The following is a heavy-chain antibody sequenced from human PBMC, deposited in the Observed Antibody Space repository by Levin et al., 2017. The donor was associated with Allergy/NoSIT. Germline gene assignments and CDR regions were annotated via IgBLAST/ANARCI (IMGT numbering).Heavy chain of an antibody. V-gene: IGHV5-51*01. J-gene: IGHJ3*02. Sequence: GESLKISCKGSGYSFTSYWIGWVRQMPGKGLEWMGIIYPGDSDTRYSPSFQGQVTISADKSISTAYLQWSSLKASDTAMYYCARRPRTDFWSGYYSGSVAFDIWGQGTMVTVSS. CDR2: IYPGDSDT. CDR1: GYSFTSYW. CDR3: ARRPRTDFWSGYYSGSVAFDI. D-gene: IGHD3-3*01.